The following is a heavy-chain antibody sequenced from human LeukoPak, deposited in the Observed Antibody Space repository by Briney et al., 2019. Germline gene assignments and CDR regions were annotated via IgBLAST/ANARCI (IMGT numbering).Heavy chain of an antibody. Sequence: SETLSLTCAVSGGSISSSNWWSWVRQPPGKGLEWIGEINHSGSTNYNPSLKSRVTISVDTSKNQFSLKLSSVTAADTAVYYCARGLSAIVYWGQGTLVTVSS. V-gene: IGHV4-4*02. CDR3: ARGLSAIVY. J-gene: IGHJ4*02. CDR1: GGSISSSNW. CDR2: INHSGST. D-gene: IGHD2-15*01.